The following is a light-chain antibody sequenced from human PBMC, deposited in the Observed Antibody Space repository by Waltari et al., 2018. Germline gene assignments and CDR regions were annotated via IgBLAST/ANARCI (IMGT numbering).Light chain of an antibody. V-gene: IGKV3-11*01. CDR3: QQRSNWPLT. Sequence: TQSPATLSLSPGERATLSCRASQSVSSYLAWYQQKPGQAPRLLIYDASNRATGIPARFSGSGSGTDFTLTISSLEPEDFAVYYCQQRSNWPLTFGGGTKVEIK. J-gene: IGKJ4*01. CDR2: DAS. CDR1: QSVSSY.